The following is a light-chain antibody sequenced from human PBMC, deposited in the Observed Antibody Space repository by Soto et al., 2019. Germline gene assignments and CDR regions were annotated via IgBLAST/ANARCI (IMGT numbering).Light chain of an antibody. J-gene: IGKJ5*01. V-gene: IGKV3-15*01. Sequence: LCSSHWAGAPLSCRASQRVSSYLAWYQQKPGKAPSLLIYGASTRATGIPARFSGSGSGTEFTLTISSLQSEDFAAYYCQQYNTWPTVGLGTRLEIK. CDR1: QRVSSY. CDR3: QQYNTWPT. CDR2: GAS.